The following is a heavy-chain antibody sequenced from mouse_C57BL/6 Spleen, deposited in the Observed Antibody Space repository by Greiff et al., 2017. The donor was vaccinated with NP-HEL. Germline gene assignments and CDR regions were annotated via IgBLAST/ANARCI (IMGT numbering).Heavy chain of an antibody. V-gene: IGHV5-4*01. CDR2: ISDGGSYT. CDR1: GFTFSSYA. J-gene: IGHJ2*01. D-gene: IGHD2-5*01. Sequence: EVQLVESGGGLVKPGGSLKLSCAASGFTFSSYAMSWVRQTPEKRLEWVATISDGGSYTYYPDNVKGRFTISRDNAKNNLYLQMSHLKSEDTAMYYCARDTLYYSNYGGVFDYWGQGTTLTVSS. CDR3: ARDTLYYSNYGGVFDY.